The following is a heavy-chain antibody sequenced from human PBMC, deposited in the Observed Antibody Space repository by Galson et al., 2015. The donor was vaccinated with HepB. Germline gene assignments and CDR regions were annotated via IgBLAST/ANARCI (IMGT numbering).Heavy chain of an antibody. CDR1: GFTFSSYG. Sequence: SLRLSCAASGFTFSSYGMHWVRQAPGKGLEWVAVISYDGSNKCYADSVKGRFTISRDNSKNTLYLQMNSLRAEDTAVYYCAKGGLWYSSGWYSNYYYYGMDVWRQGTTVTVSS. J-gene: IGHJ6*02. CDR3: AKGGLWYSSGWYSNYYYYGMDV. V-gene: IGHV3-30*18. D-gene: IGHD6-19*01. CDR2: ISYDGSNK.